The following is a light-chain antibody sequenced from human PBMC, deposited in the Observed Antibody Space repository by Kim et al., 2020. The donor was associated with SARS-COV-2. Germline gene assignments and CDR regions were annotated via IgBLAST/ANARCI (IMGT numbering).Light chain of an antibody. CDR2: KAS. CDR3: QQYDVHPET. Sequence: YASVGDRVTISCRASQSIHIWLAWFQQKPGKAPRVLMYKASALESGVPSRFIGSGSGTEFTLTISSLQPDDSATYYCQQYDVHPETFGQGTKV. CDR1: QSIHIW. J-gene: IGKJ1*01. V-gene: IGKV1-5*03.